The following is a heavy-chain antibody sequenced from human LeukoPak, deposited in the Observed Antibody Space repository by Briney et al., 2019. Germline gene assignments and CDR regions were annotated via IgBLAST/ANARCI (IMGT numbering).Heavy chain of an antibody. CDR1: GFTFSSYS. Sequence: PGGSLRLSCAASGFTFSSYSMNWVRQAPGKGLEWVSFISSSNSYIYYADSMKGRFTISRDNAKNSLYLQMNSLRADDTAVYYCARGRSGWYEDYWGQGTLVTVSS. V-gene: IGHV3-21*01. CDR3: ARGRSGWYEDY. J-gene: IGHJ4*02. CDR2: ISSSNSYI. D-gene: IGHD6-19*01.